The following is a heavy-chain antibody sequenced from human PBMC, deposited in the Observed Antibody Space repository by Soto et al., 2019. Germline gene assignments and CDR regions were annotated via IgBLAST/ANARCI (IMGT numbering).Heavy chain of an antibody. J-gene: IGHJ4*02. CDR2: ISSSSSTI. CDR1: GFTFSSYS. D-gene: IGHD4-4*01. CDR3: ARVGDSLRHDY. V-gene: IGHV3-48*01. Sequence: GGSLRLSCAASGFTFSSYSMNWVRQAPGKGLEWVSYISSSSSTIYYADSVKGRFTISRDNAKNSLYLQMNSLRAEDTAVYYCARVGDSLRHDYWGQGTLVTVSS.